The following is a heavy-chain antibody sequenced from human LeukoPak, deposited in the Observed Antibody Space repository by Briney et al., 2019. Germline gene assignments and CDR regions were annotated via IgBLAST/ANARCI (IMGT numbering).Heavy chain of an antibody. Sequence: ASVKVSCKASGYTFTGYYTHWVRQAPGQGLEWMGWINPNSGATNYAQKFQGRVIMTRDTSISTAYMELSRLTSDDTAVYYCARDSGYSNYYYYYYMDVWGKGTTVTISS. CDR1: GYTFTGYY. CDR2: INPNSGAT. V-gene: IGHV1-2*02. D-gene: IGHD2-15*01. CDR3: ARDSGYSNYYYYYYMDV. J-gene: IGHJ6*03.